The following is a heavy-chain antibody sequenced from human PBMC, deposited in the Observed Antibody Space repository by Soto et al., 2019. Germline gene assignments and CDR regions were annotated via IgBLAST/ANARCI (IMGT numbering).Heavy chain of an antibody. J-gene: IGHJ6*02. CDR1: GGSISSGGYY. CDR3: ARLRGVPYYYYGMDV. Sequence: SETLSLTCTVSGGSISSGGYYWSWIRQHQGKGLEWIGYIYYSGSTYYNPSLRSRVTISVDTSKNQFSLKLSSVTAADTAVYYCARLRGVPYYYYGMDVWGQGTTFTVSS. V-gene: IGHV4-31*03. D-gene: IGHD3-3*01. CDR2: IYYSGST.